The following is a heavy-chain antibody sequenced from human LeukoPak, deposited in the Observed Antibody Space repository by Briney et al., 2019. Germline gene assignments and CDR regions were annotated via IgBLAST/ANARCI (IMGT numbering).Heavy chain of an antibody. CDR3: VTYYYGSSAPKRNY. D-gene: IGHD3-22*01. V-gene: IGHV4-34*01. Sequence: SETLSRTCAVYGGSFSDYFWSWLRQPPGKGLEWIGEISHSGSTTYNPSLRSRVTISGDTSKKQFSLKLSSVTAADTAVYYCVTYYYGSSAPKRNYWGQGILVTVSS. J-gene: IGHJ4*02. CDR2: ISHSGST. CDR1: GGSFSDYF.